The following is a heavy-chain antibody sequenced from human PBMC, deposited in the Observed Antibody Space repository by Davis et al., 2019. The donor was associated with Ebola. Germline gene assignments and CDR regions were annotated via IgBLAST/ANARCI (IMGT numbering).Heavy chain of an antibody. J-gene: IGHJ6*04. CDR3: ARGWLRAGMDV. CDR1: GDSVSGKNGA. Sequence: HSQTLSLTCAISGDSVSGKNGAWNWIRQSPSRGLEWLGRTYYSSKWYNDYAVSVKSRITINPDTSKNQFSLQLNSVTPEDTALYYCARGWLRAGMDVWGEGTTVTVSS. CDR2: TYYSSKWYN. V-gene: IGHV6-1*01. D-gene: IGHD5-18*01.